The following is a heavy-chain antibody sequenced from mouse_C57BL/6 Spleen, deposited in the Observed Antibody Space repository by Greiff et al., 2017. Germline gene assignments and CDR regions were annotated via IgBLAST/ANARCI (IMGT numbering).Heavy chain of an antibody. J-gene: IGHJ4*01. D-gene: IGHD2-5*01. CDR3: ARGTFAYYSNYNYAMDY. Sequence: QVQLQQSGAELARPGASVKLSCKASGYTFTSYGISWVKQRTGQGLEWIGEIYPRSGNTYYNEKFKGKATLTADKSSSTAYMALRSLTSEDSAVYFCARGTFAYYSNYNYAMDYWGQGTSVTVSS. V-gene: IGHV1-81*01. CDR2: IYPRSGNT. CDR1: GYTFTSYG.